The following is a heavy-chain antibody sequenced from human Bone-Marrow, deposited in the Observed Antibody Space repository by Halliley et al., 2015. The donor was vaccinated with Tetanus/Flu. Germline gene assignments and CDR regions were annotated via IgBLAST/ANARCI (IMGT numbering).Heavy chain of an antibody. CDR1: GFSFSSCS. Sequence: SLRLSCATSGFSFSSCSNNWVRQAPPKRLVWSTYIGSPGDATYYADSVKGRFTISRDNVKDSLYLQMNSLRAEDTAIYYCAREGTWERRYIYDYWGQGTLVTVSP. CDR2: IGSPGDAT. J-gene: IGHJ4*02. D-gene: IGHD5-18*01. V-gene: IGHV3-48*03. CDR3: AREGTWERRYIYDY.